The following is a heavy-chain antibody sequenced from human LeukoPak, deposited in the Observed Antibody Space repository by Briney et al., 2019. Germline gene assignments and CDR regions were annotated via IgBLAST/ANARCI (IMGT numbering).Heavy chain of an antibody. V-gene: IGHV3-53*01. D-gene: IGHD1-26*01. J-gene: IGHJ4*02. CDR3: AKPLVGATNFDY. Sequence: PGGSLRLSCAASGFTVSSNYMSWVRQAPGKGLEWVSVIYSGGSTYYADSVKGRFTISRDNSKNTLYLQMNSLRAEDTAVYYCAKPLVGATNFDYWGQGTLVTVSS. CDR1: GFTVSSNY. CDR2: IYSGGST.